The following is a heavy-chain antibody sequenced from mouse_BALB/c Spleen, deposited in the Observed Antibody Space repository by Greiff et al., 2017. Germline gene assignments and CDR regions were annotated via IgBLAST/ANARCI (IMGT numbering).Heavy chain of an antibody. Sequence: DVQLVESGGGLVKPGGSLKLSCAASGFTFSSYAMSWVRQTPEKRLEWVASISSGGSTYYPDSVKGRFTISRDNARNILYLQMSSLRSEDTAMYYCARGGLITGDAMDYWGQGTSVTVSS. CDR2: ISSGGST. V-gene: IGHV5-6-5*01. D-gene: IGHD2-4*01. CDR3: ARGGLITGDAMDY. J-gene: IGHJ4*01. CDR1: GFTFSSYA.